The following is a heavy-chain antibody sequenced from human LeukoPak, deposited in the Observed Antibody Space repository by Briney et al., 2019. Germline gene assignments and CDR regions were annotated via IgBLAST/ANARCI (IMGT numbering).Heavy chain of an antibody. CDR1: GDSISRSTYY. V-gene: IGHV4-39*02. CDR3: VRSSGTGTFSY. CDR2: VYYGRSP. J-gene: IGHJ4*02. Sequence: SETLSLTCTVSGDSISRSTYYWAWLRQPPGKGLEWIGSVYYGRSPYFNPSLESRATISVDTSKNHFSLKMSSVTAADTAVYYCVRSSGTGTFSYWGQGTLVTVSS. D-gene: IGHD6-25*01.